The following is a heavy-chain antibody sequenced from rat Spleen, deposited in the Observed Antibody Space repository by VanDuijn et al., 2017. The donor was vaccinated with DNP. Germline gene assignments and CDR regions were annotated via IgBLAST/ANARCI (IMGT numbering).Heavy chain of an antibody. CDR1: GFSLANYN. Sequence: QVQLKESGPALVQPSQTLALTCTVAGFSLANYNVHWVRQPPGKGLEWLGLIWTTGDTRYNSALKSRLSFSKDTSKSQVFLKMNSLQTEDTAMYFCARPGGDYWGQGVMVTVSS. CDR3: ARPGGDY. V-gene: IGHV2-41*01. J-gene: IGHJ2*01. CDR2: IWTTGDT. D-gene: IGHD1-11*01.